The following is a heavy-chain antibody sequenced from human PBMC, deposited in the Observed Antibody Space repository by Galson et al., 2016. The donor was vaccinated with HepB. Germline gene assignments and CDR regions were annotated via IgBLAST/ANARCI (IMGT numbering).Heavy chain of an antibody. D-gene: IGHD3-22*01. J-gene: IGHJ3*02. CDR3: ARHGYYSYAAFDI. Sequence: SETLSLTCTVSGGSISGYYWSWIRQPPGKGLEWIGNMFYSGTTNYNPSLKSRVTISVDTSKSQFSLKLSSVTAADTAIYYCARHGYYSYAAFDIWDQGTMVTVSS. CDR2: MFYSGTT. V-gene: IGHV4-59*08. CDR1: GGSISGYY.